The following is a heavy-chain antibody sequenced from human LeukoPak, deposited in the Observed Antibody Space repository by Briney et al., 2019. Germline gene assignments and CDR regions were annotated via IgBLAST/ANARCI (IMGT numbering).Heavy chain of an antibody. CDR1: GFTFSSYA. Sequence: GGSLRLSCAASGFTFSSYAMSWVRQAPGKGLEWVSAISGSGGSTYYADFVKGRFTISRDNSKNTLYLQMNSLRAEDTAVYYCAKAPGPYSSPRWFDPWGQGTLVTVSS. J-gene: IGHJ5*02. CDR2: ISGSGGST. CDR3: AKAPGPYSSPRWFDP. D-gene: IGHD6-13*01. V-gene: IGHV3-23*01.